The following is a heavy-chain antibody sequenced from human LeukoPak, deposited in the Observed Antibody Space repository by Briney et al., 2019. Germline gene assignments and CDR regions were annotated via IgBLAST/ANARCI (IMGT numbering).Heavy chain of an antibody. CDR2: IYYSGST. V-gene: IGHV4-30-4*08. J-gene: IGHJ4*02. CDR1: GGSFSGYY. Sequence: SETLSLTCAVYGGSFSGYYWSWIRQPPGKGLEWIGYIYYSGSTYYNPSLKSRVTISVDTSKNQFSLKLSSVTAADTAVYYCASRYNWNDGGAFDYWGQGTLATVSS. CDR3: ASRYNWNDGGAFDY. D-gene: IGHD1-1*01.